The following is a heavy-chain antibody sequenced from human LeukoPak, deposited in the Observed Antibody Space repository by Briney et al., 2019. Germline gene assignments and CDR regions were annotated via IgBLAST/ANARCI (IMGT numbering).Heavy chain of an antibody. J-gene: IGHJ4*02. CDR2: ISSSYI. V-gene: IGHV3-21*01. CDR1: GFTFSSYS. Sequence: GGSLRLSCAASGFTFSSYSMNWVRQAPGKGLEWVSSISSSYIYYADSVKGRFTISRDNAKNSLYLQMNSLRAEDTAVYYCAGAPRLQLPDYWGQGTLVTVSS. D-gene: IGHD6-25*01. CDR3: AGAPRLQLPDY.